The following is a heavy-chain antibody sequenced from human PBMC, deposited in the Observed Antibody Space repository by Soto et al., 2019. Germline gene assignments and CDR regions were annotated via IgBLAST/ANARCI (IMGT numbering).Heavy chain of an antibody. CDR3: AYYYGSGSSGEYDRWFDP. J-gene: IGHJ5*02. D-gene: IGHD3-10*01. Sequence: QVQLVQSGAEVKKPGASVKVSCKASGYTFTSYGISWVRQAPGQGLEWMGWLSAYNGNTNYAQKLQGRVTMTTDTSTSTAYMELRSLRSDDTAVYYCAYYYGSGSSGEYDRWFDPWGQGTLVTVSS. CDR2: LSAYNGNT. V-gene: IGHV1-18*01. CDR1: GYTFTSYG.